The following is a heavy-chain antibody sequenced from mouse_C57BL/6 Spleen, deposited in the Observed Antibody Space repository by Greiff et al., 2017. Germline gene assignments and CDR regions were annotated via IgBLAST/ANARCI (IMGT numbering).Heavy chain of an antibody. Sequence: EVKLEESGPGLVKPSQSLSLTCSVTGYSITSGYYWNWIRQFPGNKLEWMGYISYDGSNNYNPSLKNRISITRDTSKNQFFLKLNSVTTEDTATYYCARRDLNSYFDYWGQGTTLTVSS. CDR3: ARRDLNSYFDY. CDR1: GYSITSGYY. J-gene: IGHJ2*01. V-gene: IGHV3-6*01. CDR2: ISYDGSN.